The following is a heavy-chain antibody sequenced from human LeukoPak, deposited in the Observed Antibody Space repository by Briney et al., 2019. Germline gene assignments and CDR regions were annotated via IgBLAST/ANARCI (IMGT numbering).Heavy chain of an antibody. CDR1: GFTFSSYS. Sequence: GGSLRLSCAASGFTFSSYSMNWVRQAPGKGLEWVSAISGSGGSTYYADSVKGRFTISRDNSKNTLYLQMNSLRAEDTAVYYCAKDWVRGYSYGFDYWGQGTLVTVSS. V-gene: IGHV3-23*01. D-gene: IGHD5-18*01. J-gene: IGHJ4*02. CDR2: ISGSGGST. CDR3: AKDWVRGYSYGFDY.